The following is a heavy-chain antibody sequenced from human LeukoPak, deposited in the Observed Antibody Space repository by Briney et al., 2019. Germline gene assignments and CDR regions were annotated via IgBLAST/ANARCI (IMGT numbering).Heavy chain of an antibody. Sequence: KASETLSLTCAVYGGSFSGYYWSWIRQPPGKGLEWIGEINHSGSTNYNPSLKSRVTISVDTSKNQFSLKLSSVTAADTAVYYCARGRLSYYYDSSASSDYFDYWGQGTLVTVSS. CDR1: GGSFSGYY. CDR3: ARGRLSYYYDSSASSDYFDY. D-gene: IGHD3-22*01. J-gene: IGHJ4*02. V-gene: IGHV4-34*01. CDR2: INHSGST.